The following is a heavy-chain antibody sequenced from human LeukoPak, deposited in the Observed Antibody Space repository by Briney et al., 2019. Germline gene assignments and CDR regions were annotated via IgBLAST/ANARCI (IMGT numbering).Heavy chain of an antibody. V-gene: IGHV1-2*02. CDR2: INPTNGFA. J-gene: IGHJ5*02. CDR3: AKEGYSNGPDP. CDR1: GYTLTDHY. D-gene: IGHD5-12*01. Sequence: ASVKVSCKASGYTLTDHYMHWLRQTRGHGLEWMGWINPTNGFAVCRQAFQGRVTMTRDTSISTVYMELTNLRSDDTGVYYCAKEGYSNGPDPWGPGSLVTVSS.